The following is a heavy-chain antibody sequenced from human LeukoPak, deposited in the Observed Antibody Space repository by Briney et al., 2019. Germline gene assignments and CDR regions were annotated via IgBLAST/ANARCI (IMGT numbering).Heavy chain of an antibody. CDR2: IYYSGST. Sequence: SQTLSLTCTVSGGSISSGDYYWSWIRQPLGKGLEWIGYIYYSGSTYYNPSLKSRVTISVDTSKNQFSLKLSSVTAADTAVYYCAGSYGTFPRLSPWGQGTLVTVSS. V-gene: IGHV4-30-4*01. J-gene: IGHJ5*02. CDR3: AGSYGTFPRLSP. D-gene: IGHD5-18*01. CDR1: GGSISSGDYY.